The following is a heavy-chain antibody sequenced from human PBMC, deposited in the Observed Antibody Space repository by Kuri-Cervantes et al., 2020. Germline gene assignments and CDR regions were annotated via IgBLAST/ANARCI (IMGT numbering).Heavy chain of an antibody. J-gene: IGHJ4*02. CDR3: ARDPSYYDSSGYFDY. D-gene: IGHD3-22*01. CDR2: ISWNSGSI. V-gene: IGHV3-9*01. CDR1: GFSFDDYG. Sequence: LSLTCAASGFSFDDYGMHWVRQAPGKGLEWVSGISWNSGSIGYADSVKGRFAISRDNSKNTLYLQMNSLRAEDTAVYYCARDPSYYDSSGYFDYWGQGTLVTVSS.